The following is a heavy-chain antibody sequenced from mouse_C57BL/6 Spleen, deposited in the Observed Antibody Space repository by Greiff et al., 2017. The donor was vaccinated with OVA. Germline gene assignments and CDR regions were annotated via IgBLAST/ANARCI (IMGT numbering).Heavy chain of an antibody. CDR2: IYPGDGDT. Sequence: QVQLKQSGAELVKPGASVKISCKASGYAFSSYWMNWVKQRPGKGLEWIGQIYPGDGDTNYNGKFKGKATLTADKSSSTAYMQLSSLTSEDSAVYFCASPSPAPPGAMDYWGQGTSVTVSS. V-gene: IGHV1-80*01. CDR3: ASPSPAPPGAMDY. D-gene: IGHD6-1*01. J-gene: IGHJ4*01. CDR1: GYAFSSYW.